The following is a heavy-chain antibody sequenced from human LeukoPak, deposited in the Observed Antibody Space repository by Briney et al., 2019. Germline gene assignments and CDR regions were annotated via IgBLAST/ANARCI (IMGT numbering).Heavy chain of an antibody. J-gene: IGHJ4*02. CDR3: AKDQVQWELLGYFDY. V-gene: IGHV3-23*01. CDR1: GFTFSSYS. CDR2: ISGSGGST. Sequence: PGGSLRLSCAASGFTFSSYSMNWVRQAPGKGLEWVSAISGSGGSTYYADSVKGRFTISRDNSKNTLYLQMNSLRAEDTAVYYCAKDQVQWELLGYFDYWGQGTLVTVSS. D-gene: IGHD1-26*01.